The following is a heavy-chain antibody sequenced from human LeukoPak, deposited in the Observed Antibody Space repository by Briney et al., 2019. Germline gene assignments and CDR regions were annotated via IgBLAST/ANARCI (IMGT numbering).Heavy chain of an antibody. D-gene: IGHD6-13*01. CDR3: AREGSNSWYTWFDP. CDR2: IYYSGST. V-gene: IGHV4-59*01. CDR1: GGSISSYY. Sequence: PSETLSLTCTVSGGSISSYYWSWIRQPPGKGLEWIGYIYYSGSTNYNPSLKSRVTISVDTSKNQFSLKLTSVTAADTALYYCAREGSNSWYTWFDPWGQGTLVTVSS. J-gene: IGHJ5*02.